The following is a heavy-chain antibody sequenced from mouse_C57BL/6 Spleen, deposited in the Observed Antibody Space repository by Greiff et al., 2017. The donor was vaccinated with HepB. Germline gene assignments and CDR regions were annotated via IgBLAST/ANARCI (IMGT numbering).Heavy chain of an antibody. Sequence: EVMLVESGGGLVKPGGSLKLSCAASGFTFSSYAMSWVRQTPEKRLEWVATISDGGSYTYYPDNVKGRFTISRDNAKNNLYLQMSHLKSEDTAMYYCAGDYDHFDDWGQGTTLTVAS. CDR1: GFTFSSYA. D-gene: IGHD2-3*01. CDR2: ISDGGSYT. CDR3: AGDYDHFDD. V-gene: IGHV5-4*01. J-gene: IGHJ2*01.